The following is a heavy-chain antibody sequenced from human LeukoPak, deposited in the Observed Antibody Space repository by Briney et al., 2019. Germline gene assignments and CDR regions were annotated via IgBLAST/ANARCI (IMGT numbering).Heavy chain of an antibody. J-gene: IGHJ4*02. Sequence: SSETLSLTCTVSGGSISSSSYCWGWIRQPPGKGLEWIGSIYYSGSTYYNPSLKSRVTISVDTSKNQFSLKLSSVTAADTAVYYCARLEVGATSIDYWGQGTLVTVSS. CDR2: IYYSGST. CDR1: GGSISSSSYC. D-gene: IGHD1-26*01. CDR3: ARLEVGATSIDY. V-gene: IGHV4-39*01.